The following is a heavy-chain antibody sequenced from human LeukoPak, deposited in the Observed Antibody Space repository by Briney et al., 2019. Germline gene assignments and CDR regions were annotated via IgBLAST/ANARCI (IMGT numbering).Heavy chain of an antibody. D-gene: IGHD3-22*01. CDR1: GFTFSSYS. Sequence: GGSLRLSCAASGFTFSSYSMNWVCQAPGKGLEWVSSISSSSSYIYYADSVKGRFTISRDNAKNSLYLQMNSLRAEDTAVYYCARIYDSSGYSFDYWGQGTLVTVSS. J-gene: IGHJ4*02. V-gene: IGHV3-21*01. CDR2: ISSSSSYI. CDR3: ARIYDSSGYSFDY.